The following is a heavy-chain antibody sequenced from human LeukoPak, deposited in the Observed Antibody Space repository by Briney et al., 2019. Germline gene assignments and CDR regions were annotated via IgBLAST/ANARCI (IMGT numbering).Heavy chain of an antibody. Sequence: SVKVSCKASGGTFNNHAINWVRQAPGQGLEWMGGIIPIFGTANYAQKFQGRVTITADEPTSTAYMALSSLRSEDTAVYYCARDRYSTGYYYYFDYWGQGTLVTVSS. CDR1: GGTFNNHA. CDR2: IIPIFGTA. J-gene: IGHJ4*02. D-gene: IGHD3-22*01. CDR3: ARDRYSTGYYYYFDY. V-gene: IGHV1-69*13.